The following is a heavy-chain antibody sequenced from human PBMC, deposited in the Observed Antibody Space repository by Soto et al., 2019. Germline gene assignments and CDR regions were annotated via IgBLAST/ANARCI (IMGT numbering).Heavy chain of an antibody. CDR2: IYDSGNT. CDR1: GGTSINHGYP. Sequence: TRAVFGGTSINHGYPWILNQQTPGKGLERIGYIYDSGNTYYHPSLKSRITISVDTSKNQFSLKLSSVTAADTVVYYCARWWSGSRQGFDTWGQGTLVTVSS. J-gene: IGHJ5*02. D-gene: IGHD3-3*01. CDR3: ARWWSGSRQGFDT. V-gene: IGHV4-30-2*05.